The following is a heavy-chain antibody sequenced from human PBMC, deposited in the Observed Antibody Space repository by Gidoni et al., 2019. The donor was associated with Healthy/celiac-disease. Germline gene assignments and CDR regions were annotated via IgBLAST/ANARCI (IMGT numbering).Heavy chain of an antibody. V-gene: IGHV3-30*18. CDR2: ISYDGSNK. D-gene: IGHD1-26*01. CDR1: GFTFSSYG. Sequence: QVQLVESGGGVVQPGRSLSLSCAASGFTFSSYGMHWVRQAPGKGLEWVAVISYDGSNKYYADSVKGRFTISRDNSKNTLYLQMNSLRAEDTAVYYCAKDVWELSAVNWFDPWGQGTLVTVS. J-gene: IGHJ5*02. CDR3: AKDVWELSAVNWFDP.